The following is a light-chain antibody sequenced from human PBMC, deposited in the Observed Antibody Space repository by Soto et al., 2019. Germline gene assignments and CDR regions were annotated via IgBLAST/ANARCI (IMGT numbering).Light chain of an antibody. CDR3: HQRQSWPRT. J-gene: IGKJ1*01. CDR1: QYINTR. Sequence: EIVMTQSPATLSVSPGERATLSCTASQYINTRLAWYQHRPGQAPRLLIYQTSIRAAGIPARFSASGTGTDFTLTISDVQPEDFAVYYCHQRQSWPRTFGQGTKVDI. CDR2: QTS. V-gene: IGKV3D-15*03.